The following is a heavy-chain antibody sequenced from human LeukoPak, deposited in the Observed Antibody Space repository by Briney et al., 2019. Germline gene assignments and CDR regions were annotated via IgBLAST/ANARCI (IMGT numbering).Heavy chain of an antibody. CDR2: ISYDGSSK. D-gene: IGHD3-22*01. CDR3: ARGLPYYYDSSGPY. Sequence: PGGSLRLSCAASGFTFSTYGMHWVRQAPGKGLEWVAIISYDGSSKYYADSVKGRFTISRDNSKNTLYLQMNSLRAEDTAAYYCARGLPYYYDSSGPYWGQGTLVTVSS. J-gene: IGHJ4*02. V-gene: IGHV3-30*03. CDR1: GFTFSTYG.